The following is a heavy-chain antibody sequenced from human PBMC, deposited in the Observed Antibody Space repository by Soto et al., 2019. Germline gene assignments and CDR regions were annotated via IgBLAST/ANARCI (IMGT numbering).Heavy chain of an antibody. J-gene: IGHJ4*02. CDR3: AHRRSRETLVGHFDY. D-gene: IGHD1-26*01. CDR1: GFSLSTSGVG. CDR2: IYWDDDK. Sequence: QITLKESGPTLVKPTQTLTLTCTFSGFSLSTSGVGVGWIRQPPGKALEWLALIYWDDDKRYSPSLKSRLTITKDASKNQVVLTMTNMDPVDTATYYCAHRRSRETLVGHFDYWGQGTLVTVSS. V-gene: IGHV2-5*02.